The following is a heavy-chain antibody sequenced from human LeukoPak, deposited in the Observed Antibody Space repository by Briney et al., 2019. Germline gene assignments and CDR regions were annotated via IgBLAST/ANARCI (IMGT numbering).Heavy chain of an antibody. Sequence: PGGSLRLSCAASGFTFSSYAMSWVRQAPGKGLEWVSAISGSGGSTYYADFVKGRFTISRDNSQNTLYLQMNSLRAEDTAVYYCAKGNGHYYDSSGYAYWGQGTLVTVSS. D-gene: IGHD3-22*01. J-gene: IGHJ4*02. V-gene: IGHV3-23*01. CDR3: AKGNGHYYDSSGYAY. CDR2: ISGSGGST. CDR1: GFTFSSYA.